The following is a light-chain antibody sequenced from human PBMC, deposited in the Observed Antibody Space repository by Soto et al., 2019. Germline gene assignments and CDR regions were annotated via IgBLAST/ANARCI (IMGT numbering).Light chain of an antibody. V-gene: IGKV3-20*01. J-gene: IGKJ4*01. CDR3: QQYNRWPLT. Sequence: EIVLTQSPCTLSLSTGERATLSCRASQSVGSTYLAWYQQKPGQAPRLLIFGASSRATGIPDRFSGSGSGTDFTLTISRLEPEDFAVFYCQQYNRWPLTFGGGTKVHIK. CDR2: GAS. CDR1: QSVGSTY.